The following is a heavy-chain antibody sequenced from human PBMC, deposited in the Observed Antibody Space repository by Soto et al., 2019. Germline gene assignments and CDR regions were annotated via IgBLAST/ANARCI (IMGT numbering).Heavy chain of an antibody. CDR2: ISSSSGYT. CDR3: ARGIGGSYSSSWYGYFDY. V-gene: IGHV3-21*01. Sequence: PGGSLRLSCAASGFTFSSYSMNWVRQAPGKGLEWVSSISSSSGYTYYADSVKGRFTISRDNAKNSLYLQMNSLRAEDTAVYYCARGIGGSYSSSWYGYFDYWGQGTLVTVS. D-gene: IGHD6-13*01. CDR1: GFTFSSYS. J-gene: IGHJ4*02.